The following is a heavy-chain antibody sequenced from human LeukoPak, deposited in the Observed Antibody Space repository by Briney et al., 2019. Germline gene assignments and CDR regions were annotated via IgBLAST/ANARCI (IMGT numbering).Heavy chain of an antibody. D-gene: IGHD6-19*01. CDR1: GYTFTGYY. CDR3: ARGRGSGWGFHFNWFDP. Sequence: ASVKVSCKASGYTFTGYYMHWVRQAPGQGLEWMGWINPNSGGTNYAQKFQGRVTMTRDTSISTAYMELSRLRSDDTAVYYCARGRGSGWGFHFNWFDPWGQGTLVTVSS. CDR2: INPNSGGT. V-gene: IGHV1-2*02. J-gene: IGHJ5*02.